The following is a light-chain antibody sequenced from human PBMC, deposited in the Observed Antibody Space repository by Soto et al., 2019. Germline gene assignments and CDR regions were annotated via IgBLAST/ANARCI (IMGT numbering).Light chain of an antibody. Sequence: EIVMTQSPATLSVSPGETATLSCRASQSVSYNLAWYQQKPGQGPRLLIYGAFTRATGIPARFSGSGSGTEFTLIISSLQSEDFAVYYCQQYKNWPPLTFGRGTKVEIK. V-gene: IGKV3-15*01. J-gene: IGKJ4*01. CDR1: QSVSYN. CDR3: QQYKNWPPLT. CDR2: GAF.